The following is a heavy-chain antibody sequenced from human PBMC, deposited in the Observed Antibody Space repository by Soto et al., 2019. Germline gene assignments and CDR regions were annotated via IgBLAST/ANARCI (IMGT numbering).Heavy chain of an antibody. CDR2: IKSKTDGGTT. J-gene: IGHJ6*01. V-gene: IGHV3-15*01. D-gene: IGHD1-26*01. CDR3: TSGEWELYYYYYGMDV. Sequence: PEWSLRLSCAASGFTFSNAWMSLVRQAPGKGLEWVGRIKSKTDGGTTDYAAPVKGRFTISRDDSKNTLYLQMNSLKTEDTAVYYCTSGEWELYYYYYGMDVWGQGTTVTVS. CDR1: GFTFSNAW.